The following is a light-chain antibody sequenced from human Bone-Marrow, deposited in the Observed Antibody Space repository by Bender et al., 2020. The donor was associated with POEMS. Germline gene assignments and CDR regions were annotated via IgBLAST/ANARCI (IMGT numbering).Light chain of an antibody. Sequence: SYELSQPSSVSVSPGQTAIITCSGNELGDKYLCWYQQKPGQSPVMVMSQDTRRPSGIPARFSGSNSGKIATLTIRGTQAMDEAVYYCQAWDSSGAWVFGGGTKLNVL. CDR3: QAWDSSGAWV. J-gene: IGLJ3*02. CDR2: QDT. V-gene: IGLV3-1*01. CDR1: ELGDKY.